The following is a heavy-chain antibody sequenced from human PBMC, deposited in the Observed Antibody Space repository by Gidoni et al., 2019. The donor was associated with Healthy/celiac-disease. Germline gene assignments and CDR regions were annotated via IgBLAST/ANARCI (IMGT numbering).Heavy chain of an antibody. V-gene: IGHV1-69*01. Sequence: QVQLVQSGAEVKKPGSSVKVSCKASGGTFSSYAISWVRQAHGQGLEWMGGIIPIFGTANYAQKFQGRVTITADESTSTAYMELSSLRSEDTAVYYCARAEGSSSWSPNLPRYYYYYGMDVWGQGTTVTVSS. D-gene: IGHD6-13*01. CDR2: IIPIFGTA. CDR3: ARAEGSSSWSPNLPRYYYYYGMDV. CDR1: GGTFSSYA. J-gene: IGHJ6*02.